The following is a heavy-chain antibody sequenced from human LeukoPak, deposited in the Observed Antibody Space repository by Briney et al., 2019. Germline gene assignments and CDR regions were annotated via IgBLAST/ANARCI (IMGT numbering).Heavy chain of an antibody. Sequence: GESLKISCKGSGYSFTSYWIGWVRPMPGKGLEWMGIIYPGDSDTRYSPFFQGQVTISADKSISTAYLQWSSLKASDTDMYYCARHREWYFDYWGQGTLVTVSS. J-gene: IGHJ4*02. CDR1: GYSFTSYW. CDR3: ARHREWYFDY. V-gene: IGHV5-51*01. CDR2: IYPGDSDT. D-gene: IGHD3-3*01.